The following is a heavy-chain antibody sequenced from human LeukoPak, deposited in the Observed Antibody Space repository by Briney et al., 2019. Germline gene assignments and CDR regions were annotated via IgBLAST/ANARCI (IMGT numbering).Heavy chain of an antibody. Sequence: PGGSLRLSCVASGFISGSYGMHWVRQAPGKGLVWVAFIRYDGGDKYYAESVKGRFTISRDNSKNTLYLQMNSLRTEDTAVYYCAKANRGSYYGLGDYFDYWGQGTLVTVSS. CDR2: IRYDGGDK. V-gene: IGHV3-30*02. D-gene: IGHD1-26*01. CDR3: AKANRGSYYGLGDYFDY. CDR1: GFISGSYG. J-gene: IGHJ4*02.